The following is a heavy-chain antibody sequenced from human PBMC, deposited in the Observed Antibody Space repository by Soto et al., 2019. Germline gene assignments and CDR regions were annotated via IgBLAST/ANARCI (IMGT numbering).Heavy chain of an antibody. J-gene: IGHJ4*02. CDR3: ARGRWLRSAFDY. CDR2: INHSGST. Sequence: SETLSLTCAVYGGSFSGYYWSWIRQPPGKGLEWIGEINHSGSTNYNPSLKSRVTISVDTSKNQFSLKLSSVTAADTAVYYCARGRWLRSAFDYWGPGTLVTVS. V-gene: IGHV4-34*01. D-gene: IGHD5-12*01. CDR1: GGSFSGYY.